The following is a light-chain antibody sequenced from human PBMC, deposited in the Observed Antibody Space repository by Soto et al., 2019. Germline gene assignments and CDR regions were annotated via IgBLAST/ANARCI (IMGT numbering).Light chain of an antibody. CDR3: LQVIQLPRT. V-gene: IGKV2-29*03. J-gene: IGKJ4*01. CDR2: EGF. Sequence: EIVMTQTPLSLSVTPGQSASISCRASQSLLHTDGKTYLYWYLQRPGQAPHLLMYEGFNRFSGVPDRCTGSGSGADFALEFSRVEAEDCGVYYCLQVIQLPRTFGGETRVELK. CDR1: QSLLHTDGKTY.